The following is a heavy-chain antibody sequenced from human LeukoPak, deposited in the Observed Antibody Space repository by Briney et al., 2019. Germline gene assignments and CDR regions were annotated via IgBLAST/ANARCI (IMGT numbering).Heavy chain of an antibody. J-gene: IGHJ5*02. V-gene: IGHV4-34*01. D-gene: IGHD3-10*01. CDR3: ARGNRRLGYYGSGSRLPYDS. CDR1: GGSFSGYY. Sequence: SETLSLTCDVYGGSFSGYYWTWIRQPPGKGLEWLGEFTHLETTNYNPSLKSRVTVSVDTSRNQFSLTLTSVTATDTAVYFCARGNRRLGYYGSGSRLPYDSWGQGTLVTVSS. CDR2: FTHLETT.